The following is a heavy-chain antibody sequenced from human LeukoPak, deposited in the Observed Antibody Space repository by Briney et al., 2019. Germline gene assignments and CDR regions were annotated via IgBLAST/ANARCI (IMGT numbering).Heavy chain of an antibody. Sequence: SETLSLTCTVSGYSISSGYYWGWIRQPPGKGLEWIGSIYHSGSTYYNPSLKSRVTISVDTSKNQFSLKLSSVTAADTAVYYCARDYPYSSSWYYTFDYWGQGTLVTVSS. CDR2: IYHSGST. V-gene: IGHV4-38-2*02. CDR1: GYSISSGYY. CDR3: ARDYPYSSSWYYTFDY. J-gene: IGHJ4*02. D-gene: IGHD6-13*01.